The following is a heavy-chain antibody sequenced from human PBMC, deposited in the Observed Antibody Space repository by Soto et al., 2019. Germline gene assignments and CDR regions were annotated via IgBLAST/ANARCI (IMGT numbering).Heavy chain of an antibody. D-gene: IGHD5-18*01. CDR3: SRGILV. J-gene: IGHJ4*02. V-gene: IGHV4-31*03. Sequence: QVQLQESGPGLVKPSQTLSLTCTVSGGSINSGGYCWSWIRQHPGKGLDWIGCISYGGSTSYNPSLKSRVTISVDTSKNQFSLTPTSVTAADTAMYYCSRGILVWGQGALITVSS. CDR1: GGSINSGGYC. CDR2: ISYGGST.